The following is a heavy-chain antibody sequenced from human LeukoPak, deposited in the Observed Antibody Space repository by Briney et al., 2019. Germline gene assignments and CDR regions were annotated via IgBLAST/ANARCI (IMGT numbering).Heavy chain of an antibody. V-gene: IGHV4-34*01. Sequence: SETLSLTCAVYGGSFSGYYWSWIRQPPGKGLEWIGEINHSGSTNYNPSLKSRVTISVDTSKNQFSLKLSSVTAADTAVYYCARSTHDSGYYYYGMDVWGQGTTVTVSS. J-gene: IGHJ6*02. CDR1: GGSFSGYY. CDR2: INHSGST. D-gene: IGHD3-22*01. CDR3: ARSTHDSGYYYYGMDV.